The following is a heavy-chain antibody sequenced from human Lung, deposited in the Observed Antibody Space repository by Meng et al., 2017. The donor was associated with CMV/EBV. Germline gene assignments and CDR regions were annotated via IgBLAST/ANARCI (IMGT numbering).Heavy chain of an antibody. Sequence: SXKISXVASRLTHFKSYSMHWVRQAPGKGLEWVAILSYDGSQRYYTDSVKGRFTISRDNSIDTMYLQMNSLRPEDTAVYYCARAAFCSSSTCWYGMDVWGQGTTVTVSS. CDR1: RLTHFKSYS. CDR3: ARAAFCSSSTCWYGMDV. V-gene: IGHV3-30*14. D-gene: IGHD2-2*01. J-gene: IGHJ6*02. CDR2: LSYDGSQR.